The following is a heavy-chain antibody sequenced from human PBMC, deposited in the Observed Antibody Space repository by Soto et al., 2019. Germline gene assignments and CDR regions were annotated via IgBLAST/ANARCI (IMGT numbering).Heavy chain of an antibody. J-gene: IGHJ6*02. D-gene: IGHD1-26*01. CDR3: GRSVVGATGEILYNAMDV. CDR1: GGTFSSYA. Sequence: SVKVSCKASGGTFSSYAISWVRQAPGQGLEWMGWIIPTSGQTKYAKRFQDRVTITGDTSTSTGYMELSSLRSEDTAVYYCGRSVVGATGEILYNAMDVWGQATTVTVSS. V-gene: IGHV1-69*10. CDR2: IIPTSGQT.